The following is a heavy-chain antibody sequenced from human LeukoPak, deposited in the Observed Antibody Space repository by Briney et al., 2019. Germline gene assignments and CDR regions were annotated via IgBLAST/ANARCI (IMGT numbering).Heavy chain of an antibody. V-gene: IGHV3-74*01. J-gene: IGHJ4*02. D-gene: IGHD1-26*01. CDR2: INSDGSST. CDR3: ARGSGSYTPFYF. Sequence: PGGSLRLSCAASGFTFSSYWMHWVRQAPGKGLVWVSRINSDGSSTTYADSVKGRLTISRDNAKNTLYLQMNSLRAEDTAVYYCARGSGSYTPFYFWGQGTLVTVSS. CDR1: GFTFSSYW.